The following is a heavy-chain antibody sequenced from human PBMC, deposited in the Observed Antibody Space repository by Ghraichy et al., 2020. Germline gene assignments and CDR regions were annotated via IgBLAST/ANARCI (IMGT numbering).Heavy chain of an antibody. CDR1: GYTFTSYY. D-gene: IGHD3-16*01. Sequence: ASVKVSCKASGYTFTSYYMHWVRLAPGQGLEWMGMINPSGGSTTYAQKFQGRVTVTRDTSTTTVYMKLSSLRSVDTALYYCARTPLGGAFDIWGQGTMVAVSS. J-gene: IGHJ3*02. CDR2: INPSGGST. CDR3: ARTPLGGAFDI. V-gene: IGHV1-46*01.